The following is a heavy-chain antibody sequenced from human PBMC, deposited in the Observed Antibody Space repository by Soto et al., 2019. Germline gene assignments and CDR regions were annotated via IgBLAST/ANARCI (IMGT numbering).Heavy chain of an antibody. CDR3: ARNIDREQLGGHYSYALDV. J-gene: IGHJ6*02. CDR1: GDTFDTFA. Sequence: QVQLVQSGAEVLKPGSSVKVSCKASGDTFDTFAISWVRQAPGQGLEWRGGIIPIFRTPDYAQKFQGRVTITADVSTSTAYMELSSLRSEDTAVYYRARNIDREQLGGHYSYALDVWGQGTTVTVSS. V-gene: IGHV1-69*12. CDR2: IIPIFRTP. D-gene: IGHD1-1*01.